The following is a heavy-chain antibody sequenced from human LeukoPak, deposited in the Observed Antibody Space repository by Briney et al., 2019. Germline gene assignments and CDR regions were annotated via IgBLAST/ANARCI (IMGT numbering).Heavy chain of an antibody. CDR3: ARYLATSYYYYYYMDV. Sequence: GGSLRLSCAASGFTFSSYSTNWVRQAPGKGLEWVSSISSSSSYIYYADSVKGRFTISRDSAKNSLYLQMNSLRAEDTAVYYCARYLATSYYYYYYMDVWGKGTTVTVSS. CDR1: GFTFSSYS. CDR2: ISSSSSYI. V-gene: IGHV3-21*01. D-gene: IGHD5-12*01. J-gene: IGHJ6*03.